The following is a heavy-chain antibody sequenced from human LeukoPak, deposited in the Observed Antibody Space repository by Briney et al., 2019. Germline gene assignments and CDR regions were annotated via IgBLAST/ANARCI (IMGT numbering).Heavy chain of an antibody. Sequence: SETLSLTCTVSGGSISSYYWSWIRQPPGKGLEWIGYIYYSGSTNYNPPLKSRVTISVDTSKNQFSLKLSSVTAADTAVYYCAREGVGAVAGTFDYWGQGTLVTVSS. J-gene: IGHJ4*02. CDR1: GGSISSYY. CDR2: IYYSGST. D-gene: IGHD6-19*01. CDR3: AREGVGAVAGTFDY. V-gene: IGHV4-59*01.